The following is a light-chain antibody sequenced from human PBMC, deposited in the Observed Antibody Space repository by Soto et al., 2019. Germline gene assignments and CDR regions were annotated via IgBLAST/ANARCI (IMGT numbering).Light chain of an antibody. V-gene: IGKV3-11*01. CDR1: QSFSSY. Sequence: EIVLTQSPATLSVSPGERATLSWRSSQSFSSYLAWYQHKPGQAPRLLIYDTSNRATGIPARFSGSGSGTDFTLTISSLEPEDFAVYYCQQRSNWPHTFGQGTRLEIK. CDR2: DTS. J-gene: IGKJ5*01. CDR3: QQRSNWPHT.